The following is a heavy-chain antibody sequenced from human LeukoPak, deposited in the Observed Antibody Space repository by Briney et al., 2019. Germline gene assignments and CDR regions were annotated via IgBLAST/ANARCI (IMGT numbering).Heavy chain of an antibody. J-gene: IGHJ6*02. CDR3: AKNYGDGGGYYHYGMDV. CDR1: GITLSNYG. V-gene: IGHV3-23*01. Sequence: GGSLRLSCAVSGITLSNYGMSWVRQAPGKGLEWVSTISGSGGSTYYADSVKGRFTISRDNSKNTRYLQMNSLRAEDTAVYDCAKNYGDGGGYYHYGMDVWGQGTTVTVSS. D-gene: IGHD4-17*01. CDR2: ISGSGGST.